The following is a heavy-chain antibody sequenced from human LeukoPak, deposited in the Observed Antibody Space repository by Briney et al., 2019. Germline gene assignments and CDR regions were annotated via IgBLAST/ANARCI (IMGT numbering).Heavy chain of an antibody. CDR3: AKSPLRFLEWLDAFDI. Sequence: SGGSLRLSCAASGFTFDDYAMHWVRQAPGKGLEWVSGISWNSGSIGYADSVKGRFTISRDNAKNSLYLQMNSLRAEDTALYYCAKSPLRFLEWLDAFDIWGQGTMVTVSS. CDR2: ISWNSGSI. D-gene: IGHD3-3*01. J-gene: IGHJ3*02. CDR1: GFTFDDYA. V-gene: IGHV3-9*01.